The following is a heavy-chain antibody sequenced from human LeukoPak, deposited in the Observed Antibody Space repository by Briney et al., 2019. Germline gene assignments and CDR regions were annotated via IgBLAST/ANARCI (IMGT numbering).Heavy chain of an antibody. CDR2: AGWAGGTT. V-gene: IGHV3-43*01. CDR3: AKELDTMFFDY. J-gene: IGHJ4*02. D-gene: IGHD3-10*02. CDR1: GFNFDRYT. Sequence: GGSLRLSCATSGFNFDRYTIHWVRQAPGKGLEWVSLAGWAGGTTFYSDSVRSRFTISRDSGRKSVYLQMNSLTTDDTAFYFCAKELDTMFFDYWGQGALVTVSS.